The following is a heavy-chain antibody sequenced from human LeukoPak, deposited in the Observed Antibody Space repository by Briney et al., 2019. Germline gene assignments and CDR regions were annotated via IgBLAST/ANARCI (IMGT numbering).Heavy chain of an antibody. Sequence: ASVKVSCKASGHTFTSYGISWVRQAPGQGLEWMGWISAYNGNTNYAQKLQGRVTMTTDTSTSTAYMELRSLRSDDTAVYYCARRGDHGDRIMGFDYWGQGTLVTVSS. CDR3: ARRGDHGDRIMGFDY. CDR1: GHTFTSYG. V-gene: IGHV1-18*01. CDR2: ISAYNGNT. J-gene: IGHJ4*02. D-gene: IGHD4-17*01.